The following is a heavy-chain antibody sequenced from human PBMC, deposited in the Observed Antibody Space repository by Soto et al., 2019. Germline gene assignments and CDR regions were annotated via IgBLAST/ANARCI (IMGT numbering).Heavy chain of an antibody. CDR2: IYYSGST. D-gene: IGHD3-3*01. CDR3: ARWWSGSRQGFDP. J-gene: IGHJ5*02. V-gene: IGHV4-31*03. CDR1: GGSISSGDYY. Sequence: QVQLQESGPGLVKPSQTLSLTCTVSGGSISSGDYYWSWIRQHPGKGLEWIGYIYYSGSTYYNPHLKSRVTLSVDTSKYQCSLKLSSVTAADTAVYYCARWWSGSRQGFDPWGEGTLVTVSS.